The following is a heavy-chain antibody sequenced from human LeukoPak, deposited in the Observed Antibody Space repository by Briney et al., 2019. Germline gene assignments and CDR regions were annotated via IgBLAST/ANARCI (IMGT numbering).Heavy chain of an antibody. J-gene: IGHJ2*01. CDR1: GFTFGDYA. V-gene: IGHV3-49*04. D-gene: IGHD6-19*01. Sequence: GGSLRLSCTAAGFTFGDYAMSWVRQAPGKGLEWVGFIRSKAYGGTTEYAASVKGRFTISRDDSKSIAYLQMNSLKTEDTAVYYCTRDGAVAGTEPNWYFDLWGRGTLVTVSS. CDR3: TRDGAVAGTEPNWYFDL. CDR2: IRSKAYGGTT.